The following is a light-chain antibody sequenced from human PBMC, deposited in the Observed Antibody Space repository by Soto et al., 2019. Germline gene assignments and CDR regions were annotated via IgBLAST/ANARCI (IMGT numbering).Light chain of an antibody. CDR3: CSYAGSNPVI. CDR2: DVS. V-gene: IGLV2-11*01. CDR1: SSDVGGYNY. J-gene: IGLJ2*01. Sequence: SALTQPRSVSGSPGQSVTISCTGTSSDVGGYNYVSWYQQHPGKAPKLMIYDVSKRPSGVPDRFSGSKSGNTASLTISGLQAEDEADYYCCSYAGSNPVIFGGGTKVTVL.